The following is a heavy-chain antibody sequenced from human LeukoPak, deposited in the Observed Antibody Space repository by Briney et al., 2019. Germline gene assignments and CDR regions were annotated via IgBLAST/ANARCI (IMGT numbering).Heavy chain of an antibody. CDR1: GFAFSSYT. J-gene: IGHJ4*02. Sequence: GGSLRLSCSASGFAFSSYTMYWVRQVPGKGLEYVSAISSEGGSTYYANSVKGRFTISTDNSKTKLYLQINSLRAEDTAVYCCAGDKVYYGSGTYGYWSQATLVTVSS. CDR3: AGDKVYYGSGTYGY. V-gene: IGHV3-64*04. D-gene: IGHD3-10*01. CDR2: ISSEGGST.